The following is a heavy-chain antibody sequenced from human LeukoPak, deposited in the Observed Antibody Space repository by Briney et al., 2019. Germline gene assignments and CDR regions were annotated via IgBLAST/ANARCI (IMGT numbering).Heavy chain of an antibody. V-gene: IGHV4-61*02. J-gene: IGHJ6*03. D-gene: IGHD3-10*01. CDR1: GGSISSGSYY. CDR3: ARDSRGSNYYYYYMDV. CDR2: IYTSGST. Sequence: SETLSLTCTVSGGSISSGSYYWSWIRQPAGKGLEWIGRIYTSGSTNYNPSLNSRVTISVDTSKNQFSLKLSSVTAADTAVYYCARDSRGSNYYYYYMDV.